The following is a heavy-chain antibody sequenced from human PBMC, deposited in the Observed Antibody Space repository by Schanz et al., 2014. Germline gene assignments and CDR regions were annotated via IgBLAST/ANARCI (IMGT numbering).Heavy chain of an antibody. V-gene: IGHV3-74*02. D-gene: IGHD4-17*01. CDR2: INSVGSNT. J-gene: IGHJ3*02. CDR3: ARKMKLGVYGGKGHDSLDI. Sequence: DVQLLESGGGLVQPGGSLRLSCAASGFTFSSHWMHWVRQDPGKGLVWVARINSVGSNTDYADSVTGRFTISRDNAKNTLYLQMNTLRAEDTAVYYCARKMKLGVYGGKGHDSLDIWGQGTMXTVSS. CDR1: GFTFSSHW.